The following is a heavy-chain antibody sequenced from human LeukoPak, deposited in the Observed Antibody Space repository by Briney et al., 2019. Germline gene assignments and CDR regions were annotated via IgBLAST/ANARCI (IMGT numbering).Heavy chain of an antibody. Sequence: SETLSLXCTVSGGSISSYYWSWIRQPPGKGLEWIGYIYYSGSTNYNPSLKSRVTISVDTSKNQFSLKLSSVTAADTAVYYCARGRSDTAMVTGWGQGTLVTVSS. J-gene: IGHJ4*02. CDR1: GGSISSYY. V-gene: IGHV4-59*01. CDR2: IYYSGST. CDR3: ARGRSDTAMVTG. D-gene: IGHD5-18*01.